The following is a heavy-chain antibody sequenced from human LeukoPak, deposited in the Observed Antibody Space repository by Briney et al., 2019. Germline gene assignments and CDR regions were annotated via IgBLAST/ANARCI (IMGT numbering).Heavy chain of an antibody. Sequence: ASVKVSCKAAGYTFTSYDINWVRQATGQGLEWMGWMNPNSGNTGYAQKFQGRVTITRNTSISTAYMELSSLRSEDTAVYYCARDGGGYRNFDYWGQGILVTVSS. CDR1: GYTFTSYD. CDR2: MNPNSGNT. D-gene: IGHD3-22*01. CDR3: ARDGGGYRNFDY. V-gene: IGHV1-8*03. J-gene: IGHJ4*02.